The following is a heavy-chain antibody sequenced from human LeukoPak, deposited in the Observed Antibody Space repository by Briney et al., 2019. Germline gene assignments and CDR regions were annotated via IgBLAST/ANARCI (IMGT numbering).Heavy chain of an antibody. Sequence: GGSLRLSCAASGFTITTNYMNWVRQAPGKGLEWVSVIYGDDETNYADSVKGRFTISRDNAKNSLYLQMNSLRAEDTAVYYCVRGSLASGVVVYYYYYLDVWGKGTTVTVSS. CDR1: GFTITTNY. V-gene: IGHV3-53*01. CDR3: VRGSLASGVVVYYYYYLDV. D-gene: IGHD3-3*01. CDR2: IYGDDET. J-gene: IGHJ6*03.